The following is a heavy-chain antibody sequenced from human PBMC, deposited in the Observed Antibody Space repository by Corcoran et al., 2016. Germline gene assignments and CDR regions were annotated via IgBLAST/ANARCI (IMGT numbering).Heavy chain of an antibody. CDR3: ATDPDSSGLLYFFDY. Sequence: QVQLPQSGSGRVKPSQTLSLACAISGDSDSSNSAAWNWNSESPSRGLEWLGRTYYRSKWYNDYAVYVKSRITINPDTSKKQFSLQLNSVTPEDTALYYIATDPDSSGLLYFFDYLAQGTLVTVSS. V-gene: IGHV6-1*01. CDR2: TYYRSKWYN. CDR1: GDSDSSNSAA. J-gene: IGHJ4*02. D-gene: IGHD6-19*01.